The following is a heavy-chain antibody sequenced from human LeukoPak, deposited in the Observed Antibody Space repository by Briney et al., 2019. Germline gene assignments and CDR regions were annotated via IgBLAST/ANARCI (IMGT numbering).Heavy chain of an antibody. CDR3: ARGAPPQN. CDR2: IFHSGST. Sequence: PSETLSLTCTVSGGSITSENWWSWVRQPPGKGLEWIGEIFHSGSTNYNPSLKSRVTISIDTSKNHFSLNLTSVTAADTAVYYCARGAPPQNWGQGALVTVSS. V-gene: IGHV4-4*02. J-gene: IGHJ4*02. CDR1: GGSITSENW.